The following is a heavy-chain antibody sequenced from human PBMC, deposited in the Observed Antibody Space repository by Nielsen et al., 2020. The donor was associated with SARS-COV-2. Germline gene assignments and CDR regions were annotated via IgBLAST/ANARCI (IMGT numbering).Heavy chain of an antibody. CDR3: ARHEGHSSTSCYLNY. CDR1: GGSISSSSYY. D-gene: IGHD2-2*01. Sequence: SETLSLTCTVSGGSISSSSYYWGWIRQPPGKGLEWIGSIYYSGSTYYNPSLKSRVTISVDTSKNQFSLKLSSVTAADTAVYYCARHEGHSSTSCYLNYWGQGTLVTVSS. J-gene: IGHJ4*02. V-gene: IGHV4-39*01. CDR2: IYYSGST.